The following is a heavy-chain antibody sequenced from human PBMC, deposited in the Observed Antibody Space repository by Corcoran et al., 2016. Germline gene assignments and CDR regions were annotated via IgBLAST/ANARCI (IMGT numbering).Heavy chain of an antibody. CDR2: ISYDGSNK. Sequence: QVQLVESGGGVVQPGRSLRLSCAASGFTFSSYGMPWVRQAPGKGLEWVAVISYDGSNKYYADSVKGRFTISRDNSKNTLYLQMNSLRAEDTDVYYCAKDRDRDYGSGIFLDYWGQGTLVTVSS. D-gene: IGHD3-10*01. CDR3: AKDRDRDYGSGIFLDY. CDR1: GFTFSSYG. V-gene: IGHV3-30*18. J-gene: IGHJ4*02.